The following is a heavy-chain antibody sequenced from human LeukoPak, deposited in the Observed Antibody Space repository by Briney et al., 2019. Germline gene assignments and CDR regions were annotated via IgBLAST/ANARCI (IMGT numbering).Heavy chain of an antibody. CDR2: IHYSGST. J-gene: IGHJ6*02. V-gene: IGHV4-31*03. Sequence: KPSETLSLTCTVSGGSISSGGYYWSWIRQHPGKGLKWIGCIHYSGSTYYNPSLKSRGTISIDTSKNQFSLRLNSVTAADTAVYYCARDEVDYGERDSYYYGVDVWGQGTTVTVSS. CDR3: ARDEVDYGERDSYYYGVDV. CDR1: GGSISSGGYY. D-gene: IGHD4-17*01.